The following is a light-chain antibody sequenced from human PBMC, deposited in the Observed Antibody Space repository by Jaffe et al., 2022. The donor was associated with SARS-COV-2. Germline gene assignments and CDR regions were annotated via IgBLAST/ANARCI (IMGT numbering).Light chain of an antibody. CDR3: PQYYNYQNYNYRRT. CDR2: VVS. V-gene: IGKV1-8*01. J-gene: IGKJ1*01. CDR1: QGISSY. Sequence: AIRMTPSPSSFSPSTGDRVTITCRASQGISSYLAWYHRRPGKDPNLVINVVSTLQSGVPARFSGSGSGTDFTLAISCLQSGDFATCYCPQYYNYQNYNYRRTFGQGTKVDIK.